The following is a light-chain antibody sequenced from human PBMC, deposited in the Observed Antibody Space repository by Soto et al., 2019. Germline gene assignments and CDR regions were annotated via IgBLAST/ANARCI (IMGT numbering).Light chain of an antibody. V-gene: IGLV2-8*01. CDR1: SSDVGGYNY. J-gene: IGLJ2*01. CDR3: SSYAGNNNLV. CDR2: EVS. Sequence: QSALTQPPSASGSLGQSVTLSCTGTSSDVGGYNYVSWYQQHPGKAPKFMIYEVSKRPSGVPDRFSGSKSGNTASLTVSGLQAEDEADYYCSSYAGNNNLVFGGGTKLTVL.